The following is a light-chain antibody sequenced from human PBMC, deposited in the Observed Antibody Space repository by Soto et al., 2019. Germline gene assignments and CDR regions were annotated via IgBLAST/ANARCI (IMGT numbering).Light chain of an antibody. CDR1: QSITNW. J-gene: IGKJ1*01. CDR3: QQYKSYWT. CDR2: EAS. Sequence: DIQMTQSPATLSASVGYSVTMTCRASQSITNWLAWYQLKPGKAPKLLIHEASNLHSGVSSRFTGSGSGTDFTLTITSLQPEDFATYYCQQYKSYWTFGQGTKVDIK. V-gene: IGKV1-5*03.